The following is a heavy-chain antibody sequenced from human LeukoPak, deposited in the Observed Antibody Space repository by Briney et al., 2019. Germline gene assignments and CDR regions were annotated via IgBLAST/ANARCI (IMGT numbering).Heavy chain of an antibody. CDR2: IKQDGSEK. Sequence: PGGSLRLSCAASGFTFSSYWMSWVRQAPGKGLEWVANIKQDGSEKYYVDSVKGRFTISRDNAKNLLYLQMNSLRAEDTAVYYCARATIRWYFDLWGRGTLVTVSS. V-gene: IGHV3-7*01. J-gene: IGHJ2*01. D-gene: IGHD3-3*01. CDR3: ARATIRWYFDL. CDR1: GFTFSSYW.